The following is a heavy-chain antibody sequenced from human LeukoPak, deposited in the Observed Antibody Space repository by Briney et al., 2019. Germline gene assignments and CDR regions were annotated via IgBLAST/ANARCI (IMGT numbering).Heavy chain of an antibody. CDR2: ISAYNGNT. V-gene: IGHV1-18*01. D-gene: IGHD1-26*01. CDR3: ARGGDSGSYYPVDY. CDR1: GGTFSSYA. J-gene: IGHJ4*02. Sequence: ASVKVSCKASGGTFSSYAISWVRQAPGQGLEWMGWISAYNGNTNYAQKLQGRVTMTTDTSTSTAYMELRSLRSDDTAVYYCARGGDSGSYYPVDYWGQGTQVTVSS.